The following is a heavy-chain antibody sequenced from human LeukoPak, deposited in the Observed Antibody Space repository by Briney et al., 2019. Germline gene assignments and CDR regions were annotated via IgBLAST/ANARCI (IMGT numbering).Heavy chain of an antibody. Sequence: PGGSLRLSCAASGITFRNYWMSWVRQAPGKGLEWVANIKQDGREKYYMDSVKGRFTISRDNAKNSLYLQMNSLRAEDTAVYYCASGGGATRSAYAFDMWGQGTMVTVSS. J-gene: IGHJ3*02. CDR2: IKQDGREK. V-gene: IGHV3-7*01. CDR1: GITFRNYW. CDR3: ASGGGATRSAYAFDM. D-gene: IGHD1-26*01.